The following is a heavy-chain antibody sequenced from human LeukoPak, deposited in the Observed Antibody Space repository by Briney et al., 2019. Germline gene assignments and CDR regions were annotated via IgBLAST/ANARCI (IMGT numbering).Heavy chain of an antibody. Sequence: ASVKVSCKASGYTFTGYYMHWVRQAPGQGLEWMGWINPNSGGTNYAQKFQGRVTMTRDTSISTAYMEPSRLRSDDTAVYYCARDARSLYYYYGMDVWGQGTTVTVS. J-gene: IGHJ6*02. CDR3: ARDARSLYYYYGMDV. V-gene: IGHV1-2*02. CDR1: GYTFTGYY. CDR2: INPNSGGT.